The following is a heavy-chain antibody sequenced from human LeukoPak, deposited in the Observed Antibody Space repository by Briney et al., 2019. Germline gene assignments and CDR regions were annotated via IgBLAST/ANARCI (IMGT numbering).Heavy chain of an antibody. V-gene: IGHV3-7*01. CDR2: IKQDGSEK. Sequence: GGSLRLSCAASGFSISGYWMSWVRQAPGKGLEWVANIKQDGSEKNYVGSVKGRFTISRDNAKNSLYLEMDSLRAEDTAVYYSYSATPDYWGQGTLVTVSS. CDR1: GFSISGYW. CDR3: YSATPDY. J-gene: IGHJ4*02. D-gene: IGHD2-15*01.